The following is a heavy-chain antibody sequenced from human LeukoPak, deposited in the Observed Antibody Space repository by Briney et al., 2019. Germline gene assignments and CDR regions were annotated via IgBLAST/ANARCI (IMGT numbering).Heavy chain of an antibody. D-gene: IGHD6-13*01. CDR1: GGSISSYY. V-gene: IGHV4-59*01. J-gene: IGHJ5*02. Sequence: SETLSLTCTVSGGSISSYYWSWIRQPPGKGLEWIGYIYYSGSTNYNPSLKSRVTISVDTSKNQFSLKLSSVTAADTAVYYCTRETYSSSWYGGYNWFDPWGQGTLVTVSS. CDR2: IYYSGST. CDR3: TRETYSSSWYGGYNWFDP.